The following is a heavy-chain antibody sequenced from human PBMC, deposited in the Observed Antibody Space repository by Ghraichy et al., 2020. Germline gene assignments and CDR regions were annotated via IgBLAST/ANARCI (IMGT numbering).Heavy chain of an antibody. CDR3: ARDGDFWSAYHSYYYYGMDV. D-gene: IGHD3-3*01. J-gene: IGHJ6*02. CDR2: ISSSSSTI. Sequence: GGSLRLSCAASGFTFRSYSMNWVRQAPGKGLEWVSYISSSSSTIYYADSVKGRFTISRDNAKNSLYLQMNSLRDEDTAVYYCARDGDFWSAYHSYYYYGMDVWGQGTAVTVSS. CDR1: GFTFRSYS. V-gene: IGHV3-48*02.